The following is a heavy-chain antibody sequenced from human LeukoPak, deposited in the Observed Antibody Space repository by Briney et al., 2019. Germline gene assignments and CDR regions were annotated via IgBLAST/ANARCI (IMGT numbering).Heavy chain of an antibody. Sequence: GGSLRLSCAASGFTFSSYGMHWVRQAPGKGLEWVSGISWNSGSIGYADSVKGRFTISRDNAKNSLHLQMNSLRAEDTALYYCAKDRSGTLQFGSGFDSWGQGTLVTVSS. CDR2: ISWNSGSI. CDR3: AKDRSGTLQFGSGFDS. D-gene: IGHD3-3*01. V-gene: IGHV3-9*01. J-gene: IGHJ4*02. CDR1: GFTFSSYG.